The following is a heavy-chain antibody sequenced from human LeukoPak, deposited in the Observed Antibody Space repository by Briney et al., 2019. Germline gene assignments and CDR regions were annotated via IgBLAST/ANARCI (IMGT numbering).Heavy chain of an antibody. Sequence: SETLSLTCAVYGGSFSGYYWSWIRQPPGKGLEWIGEINHGGSTNYNPSLKSRVTISVDTSKNQCSLKLSSVTAADTAVYYCARGPYGYNFWGQGTLVTVSS. J-gene: IGHJ4*02. CDR1: GGSFSGYY. D-gene: IGHD5-24*01. CDR2: INHGGST. V-gene: IGHV4-34*01. CDR3: ARGPYGYNF.